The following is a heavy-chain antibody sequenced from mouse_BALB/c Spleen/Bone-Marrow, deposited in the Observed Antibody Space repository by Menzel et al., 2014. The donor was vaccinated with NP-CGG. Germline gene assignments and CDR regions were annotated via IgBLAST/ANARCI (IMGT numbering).Heavy chain of an antibody. CDR2: INPSSGSA. V-gene: IGHV1-4*01. Sequence: VMLVESGAEVARPGASVKMSCKASGYTFTYYTMQWVKQRTGQGLEWIGYINPSSGSANYNQNFKDKATLTADISSSTAYMQLTSLTSEDSAVYYCARGGTRYYFDYWGQGTTLTVSS. J-gene: IGHJ2*01. CDR3: ARGGTRYYFDY. D-gene: IGHD3-3*01. CDR1: GYTFTYYT.